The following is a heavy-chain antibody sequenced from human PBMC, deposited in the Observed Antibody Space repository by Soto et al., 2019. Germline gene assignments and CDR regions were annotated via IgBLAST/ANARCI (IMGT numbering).Heavy chain of an antibody. V-gene: IGHV1-58*01. J-gene: IGHJ6*01. Sequence: SVKFSFKAAVFTFTSSAVQWLRQARGQRLEWIGWIVVGSGNTNYAQKVQERVTINRDMYTSNAYMELSSLRSEDTAVYYCAAGYGRYCPPYGMDACG. CDR1: VFTFTSSA. D-gene: IGHD1-26*01. CDR2: IVVGSGNT. CDR3: AAGYGRYCPPYGMDA.